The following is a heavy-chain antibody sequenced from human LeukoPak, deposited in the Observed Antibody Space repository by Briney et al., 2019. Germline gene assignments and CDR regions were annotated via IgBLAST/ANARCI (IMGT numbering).Heavy chain of an antibody. J-gene: IGHJ4*02. D-gene: IGHD6-13*01. CDR2: IYYSGST. CDR3: ARAASIAAAGTPFDY. Sequence: KTSETLSLTCTVSGGSISSSSYYWGWIRQPPGKGLEWIGSIYYSGSTYYNPSLKSRVTISVDTSKNQFSLKLSSVTAADTAVYYCARAASIAAAGTPFDYWGQGTLVTVSS. V-gene: IGHV4-39*07. CDR1: GGSISSSSYY.